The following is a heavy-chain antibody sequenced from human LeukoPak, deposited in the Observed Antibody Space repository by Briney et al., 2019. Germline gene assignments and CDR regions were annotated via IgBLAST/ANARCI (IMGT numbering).Heavy chain of an antibody. CDR3: ARGTTDDAFDI. V-gene: IGHV1-46*01. J-gene: IGHJ3*02. CDR2: INPSGGST. D-gene: IGHD4-17*01. CDR1: GYTFTSYY. Sequence: GASVKVSCKASGYTFTSYYLRWVRQAPGQGLEWTGIINPSGGSTSYAQKFQGRVTMTRDTSTSTVYMELSSLRSEDTAVYYCARGTTDDAFDIWGQGTMVTVSS.